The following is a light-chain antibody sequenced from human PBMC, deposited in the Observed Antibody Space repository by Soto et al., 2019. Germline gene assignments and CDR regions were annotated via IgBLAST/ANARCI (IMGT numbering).Light chain of an antibody. CDR3: QHYNSYSEA. CDR2: AAF. Sequence: DIQMTQSPSSVSASVGDRVTITCRASQGISSWLAWYQQKPGKAPNLLIYAAFTLQSGVPSRFSGSGSGTEFTLTISSLQPDDFATYYCQHYNSYSEAFGQGTKVDIK. CDR1: QGISSW. J-gene: IGKJ1*01. V-gene: IGKV1D-16*01.